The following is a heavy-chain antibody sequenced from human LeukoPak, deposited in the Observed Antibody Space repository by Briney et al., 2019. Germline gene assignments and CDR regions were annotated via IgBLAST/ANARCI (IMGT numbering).Heavy chain of an antibody. Sequence: SQTLSLTCAISGDSVSSNIAAWHWIRQSPSRGLEMLGCTYYRSKWSNDYAVSVQSRITINPDTSKNQFSLQLNSVTPEDTAVYYCARGAYNSVWSWGQGTLVTVSS. CDR2: TYYRSKWSN. V-gene: IGHV6-1*01. CDR3: ARGAYNSVWS. J-gene: IGHJ5*02. D-gene: IGHD6-19*01. CDR1: GDSVSSNIAA.